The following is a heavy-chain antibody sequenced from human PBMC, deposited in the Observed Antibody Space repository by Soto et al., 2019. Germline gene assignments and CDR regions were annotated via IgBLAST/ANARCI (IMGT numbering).Heavy chain of an antibody. Sequence: SETLSLTCAVYGGSFSGFFGRRIRQPPGKGLEWIGEINHSGSTNYNPSLKSRVTFSVDTSKNQFSLRLSSVTDADTAVYYCARGRGFLLGGMDVWGQGATVTVSS. CDR2: INHSGST. J-gene: IGHJ6*02. D-gene: IGHD3-3*01. CDR3: ARGRGFLLGGMDV. CDR1: GGSFSGFF. V-gene: IGHV4-34*01.